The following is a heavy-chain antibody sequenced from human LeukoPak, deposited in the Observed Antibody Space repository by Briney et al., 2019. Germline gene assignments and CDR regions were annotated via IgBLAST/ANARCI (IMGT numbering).Heavy chain of an antibody. CDR2: IYYSGST. V-gene: IGHV4-30-4*08. Sequence: SETLSLTCTVSVGFISSGDYYWRWIRQPPGKGLEWIGYIYYSGSTYYNPSLKSRVTISVDTSKNQFSLKLSSVTAADTAVYDCARVLELIYNWFDPWHQATLVTVSS. D-gene: IGHD1-7*01. CDR3: ARVLELIYNWFDP. J-gene: IGHJ5*02. CDR1: VGFISSGDYY.